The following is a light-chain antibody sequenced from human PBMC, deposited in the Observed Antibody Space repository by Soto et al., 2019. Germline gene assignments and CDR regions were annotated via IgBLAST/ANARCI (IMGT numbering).Light chain of an antibody. Sequence: QSALTQPASVSGSPGQSITISCTGTSSNVGSYKLVSWYQQHPGKAPKLMIYDVNKRPSGVPDRFSGSKSGNTASLTISGLQAEDESDYYCCSYGGSYSWVFGGGTKLTVL. CDR1: SSNVGSYKL. V-gene: IGLV2-11*01. CDR3: CSYGGSYSWV. J-gene: IGLJ3*02. CDR2: DVN.